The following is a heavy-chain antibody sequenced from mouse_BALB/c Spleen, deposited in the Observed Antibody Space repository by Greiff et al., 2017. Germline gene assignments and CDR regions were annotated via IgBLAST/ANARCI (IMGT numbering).Heavy chain of an antibody. CDR1: GFSLTSYG. CDR2: IWSGGST. D-gene: IGHD2-1*01. V-gene: IGHV2-4-1*01. J-gene: IGHJ4*01. CDR3: ARKDGNYVGYYAMDY. Sequence: VKLMESGPGLVQPSQSLSITCTVSGFSLTSYGVHWVRQSPGKGLEWLGVIWSGGSTDYNAAFISRLSISKDNSKSQVFFKMNSLQADDTAIYYCARKDGNYVGYYAMDYWGQGTSVTVSS.